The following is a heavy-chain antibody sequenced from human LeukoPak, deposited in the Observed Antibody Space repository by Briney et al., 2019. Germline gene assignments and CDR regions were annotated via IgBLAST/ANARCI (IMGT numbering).Heavy chain of an antibody. CDR1: GYTFTSYD. CDR2: MNPNSGNT. D-gene: IGHD3-10*02. Sequence: ASVKVSCKASGYTFTSYDINWVRQATGQGLEWMGWMNPNSGNTGYAQKFQGRVTITRNTSISTAYMELSSLRSEDTAVYYCARAGVWSGYYYYYMDVWGKGTRSPSP. V-gene: IGHV1-8*03. CDR3: ARAGVWSGYYYYYMDV. J-gene: IGHJ6*03.